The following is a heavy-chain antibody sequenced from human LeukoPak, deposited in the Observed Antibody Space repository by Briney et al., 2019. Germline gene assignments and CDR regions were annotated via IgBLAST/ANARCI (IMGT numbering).Heavy chain of an antibody. CDR2: INPNSGGT. Sequence: SVKVSCKASGYTFTSYYMHWVRQAPGQGREWMGGINPNSGGTNYAQNFQARVTMTRDTSISTAYMELSSLRSDDTAVYYCAREEYCSSTSCYTDGGGEYYYYYGMDVWGQGTTVTVSS. CDR1: GYTFTSYY. V-gene: IGHV1-2*02. J-gene: IGHJ6*02. D-gene: IGHD2-2*02. CDR3: AREEYCSSTSCYTDGGGEYYYYYGMDV.